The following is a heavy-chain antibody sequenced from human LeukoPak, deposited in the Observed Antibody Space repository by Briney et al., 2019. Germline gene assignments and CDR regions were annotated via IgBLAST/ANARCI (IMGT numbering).Heavy chain of an antibody. CDR2: IYYSGST. CDR1: GVSFNSSNYY. D-gene: IGHD3-22*01. J-gene: IGHJ4*02. V-gene: IGHV4-61*01. Sequence: PSETLSLTCSVSGVSFNSSNYYWSWIRQPPGKGLEWIGYIYYSGSTNYNPSLKSRVTISVDTSKNQFSLKLRSVTAADTAMYYCARAPHFFDSSGSRYYFDYWGQGALVTVSS. CDR3: ARAPHFFDSSGSRYYFDY.